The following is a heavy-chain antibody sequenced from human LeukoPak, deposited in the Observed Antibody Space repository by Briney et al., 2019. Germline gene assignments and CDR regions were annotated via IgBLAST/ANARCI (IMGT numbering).Heavy chain of an antibody. CDR1: GYTFTGYY. Sequence: ASVKVSCKASGYTFTGYYMHWVRQAPGQGLEWMGWINPNSGGTNYAQKFQGRVTMTRDTSVSTAYMELSRLRSDDTAVYYCARDSSRITMIVVVTTDNWFDPWAQGTLVTVSS. CDR2: INPNSGGT. D-gene: IGHD3-22*01. CDR3: ARDSSRITMIVVVTTDNWFDP. J-gene: IGHJ5*02. V-gene: IGHV1-2*02.